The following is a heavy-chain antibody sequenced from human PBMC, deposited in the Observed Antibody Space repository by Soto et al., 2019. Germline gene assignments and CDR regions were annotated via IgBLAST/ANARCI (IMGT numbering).Heavy chain of an antibody. J-gene: IGHJ3*02. V-gene: IGHV3-21*01. CDR3: ATGIAVAGTDAFDI. Sequence: VQLVESGGGLVKPGGSLRLSCAASGFTFSSYSMNWVRQAPGKGLEWVSSISSSSSYIYYADSVKGRFTISRDNAKNSLYLQMNSLRAEDTAVYYCATGIAVAGTDAFDIWGQGTMVTVSS. D-gene: IGHD6-19*01. CDR1: GFTFSSYS. CDR2: ISSSSSYI.